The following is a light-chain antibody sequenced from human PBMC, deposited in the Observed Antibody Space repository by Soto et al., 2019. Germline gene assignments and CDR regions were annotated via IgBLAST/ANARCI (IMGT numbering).Light chain of an antibody. Sequence: EIVLTQSPSTLSLSPGARATLSCRASQSGSSYLAWYQQKPGQAPRLLIYGASSRATGIPDRFSGSGSGTDFTLTISRLEPEDFAVYYCQQYGSSPITFGQGTRLEIK. CDR1: QSGSSY. V-gene: IGKV3-20*01. CDR2: GAS. J-gene: IGKJ5*01. CDR3: QQYGSSPIT.